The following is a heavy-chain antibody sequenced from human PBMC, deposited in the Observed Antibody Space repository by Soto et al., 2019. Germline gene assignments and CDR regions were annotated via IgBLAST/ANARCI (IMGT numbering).Heavy chain of an antibody. CDR3: ARPRYDSSGYLFDY. Sequence: QVQLVQSGAEVKKPGSSVKVSCKASGGTFSSYAISWVRQAPGQGLEWMGGIIPIFGTANYAQKFQGRVTXXAXEXXSTAYMELSSLRSEDTAVYYCARPRYDSSGYLFDYWGQGTLVTVSS. D-gene: IGHD3-22*01. CDR1: GGTFSSYA. CDR2: IIPIFGTA. J-gene: IGHJ4*02. V-gene: IGHV1-69*12.